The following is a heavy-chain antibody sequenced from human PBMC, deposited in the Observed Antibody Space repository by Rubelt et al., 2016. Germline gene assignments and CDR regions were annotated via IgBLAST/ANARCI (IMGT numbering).Heavy chain of an antibody. Sequence: VQSGAEVKKPGESLRISCKGSGYSFTSYWISWVRQMPGKGLEWMGRIDPSDSCTNYSPSFQGHVTISADKSISTAYLQWRSLKASDTAMYYCARHTRCSSTSCYGDYYYGMDVWGQGTTVTVAS. J-gene: IGHJ6*02. CDR1: GYSFTSYW. D-gene: IGHD2-2*01. V-gene: IGHV5-10-1*01. CDR3: ARHTRCSSTSCYGDYYYGMDV. CDR2: IDPSDSCT.